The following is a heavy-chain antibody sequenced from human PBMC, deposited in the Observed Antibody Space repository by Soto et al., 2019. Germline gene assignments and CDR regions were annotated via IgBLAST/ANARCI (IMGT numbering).Heavy chain of an antibody. D-gene: IGHD2-21*02. CDR2: IYHSGST. CDR3: ARVHIVVVTAIRGYAFDI. CDR1: GYSISSGYY. Sequence: SETLSLTCAVSGYSISSGYYCGWLREQPRKGLEWIGSIYHSGSTYYNPSLKSRVTISVDTSKNQFSLKLSSVTAADTAVYYCARVHIVVVTAIRGYAFDISLQGTMVT. J-gene: IGHJ3*02. V-gene: IGHV4-38-2*01.